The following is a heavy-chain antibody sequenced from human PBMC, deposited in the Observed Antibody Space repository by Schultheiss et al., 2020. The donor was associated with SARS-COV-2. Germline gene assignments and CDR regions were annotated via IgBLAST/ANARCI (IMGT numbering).Heavy chain of an antibody. J-gene: IGHJ6*02. D-gene: IGHD2-2*01. Sequence: SETLSLTCTVSGGSISSYYWGWIRQPPGKGLEWIGSIYYSGSTYYNPSLKSRVTISVDTSKNQFSLKLSSVTAADTAVYYCATLVVPDYYGMDVWGQGTTVTVSS. CDR1: GGSISSYY. CDR2: IYYSGST. V-gene: IGHV4-39*01. CDR3: ATLVVPDYYGMDV.